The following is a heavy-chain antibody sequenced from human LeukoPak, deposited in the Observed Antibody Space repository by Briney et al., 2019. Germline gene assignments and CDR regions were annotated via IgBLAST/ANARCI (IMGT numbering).Heavy chain of an antibody. CDR3: ARAQTYGDSRLLLDY. CDR2: INWNGGST. J-gene: IGHJ4*02. V-gene: IGHV3-20*04. Sequence: GGSRRLSCAASGFSFSDAWMSWVRQAPGKGLEWVSGINWNGGSTGYADSVEGRFTIFRDNAKNSQYLQMNSLRVEDTALYYCARAQTYGDSRLLLDYWGQGTLVTVFS. CDR1: GFSFSDAW. D-gene: IGHD4-17*01.